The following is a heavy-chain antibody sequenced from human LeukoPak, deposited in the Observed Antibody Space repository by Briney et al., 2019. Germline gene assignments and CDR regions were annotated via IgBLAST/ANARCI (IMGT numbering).Heavy chain of an antibody. D-gene: IGHD4-17*01. CDR1: GFTFSSYA. CDR3: ARGVNYYGYYRGFDH. J-gene: IGHJ4*02. CDR2: ISSSGSPV. V-gene: IGHV3-48*03. Sequence: GGSLRLSCAASGFTFSSYAMNWVRQAPGKGLELISSISSSGSPVYYADSVKGRFTISRDNAKKSLYLQMNSLRAEDTAVYLCARGVNYYGYYRGFDHWGRGTRVTVST.